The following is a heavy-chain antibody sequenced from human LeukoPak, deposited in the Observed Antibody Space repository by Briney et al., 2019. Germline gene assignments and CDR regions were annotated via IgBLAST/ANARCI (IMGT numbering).Heavy chain of an antibody. Sequence: SETLSLTCAVYGGSFSGYYWSWIRQPPGKGLEWIGEINHSGSTNYNPSLKSRVTISVDTSKSQFSLKLSSVTAADTAVYYCAKMVRGLGLVWFDPWGQGTLVTVSS. J-gene: IGHJ5*02. CDR1: GGSFSGYY. V-gene: IGHV4-34*01. CDR3: AKMVRGLGLVWFDP. D-gene: IGHD3-10*01. CDR2: INHSGST.